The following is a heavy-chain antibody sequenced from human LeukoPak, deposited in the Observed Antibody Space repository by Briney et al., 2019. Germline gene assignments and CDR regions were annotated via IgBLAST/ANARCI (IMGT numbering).Heavy chain of an antibody. J-gene: IGHJ3*02. CDR3: AKDPIVFNSGDYYLGAFNI. Sequence: PGGSLRLSCAASGFTFSSYAMSWARQAPGKGPEWVSAISGSGGKTWYADSVKGRFTISRDNSKNTLYLQMNSLRAEDTAGYYCAKDPIVFNSGDYYLGAFNIWGQGTMVTVSS. CDR2: ISGSGGKT. D-gene: IGHD2-21*02. V-gene: IGHV3-23*01. CDR1: GFTFSSYA.